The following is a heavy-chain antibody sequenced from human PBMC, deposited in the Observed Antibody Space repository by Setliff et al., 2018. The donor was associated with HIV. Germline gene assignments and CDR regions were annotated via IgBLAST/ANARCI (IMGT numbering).Heavy chain of an antibody. J-gene: IGHJ5*02. CDR1: GGTFSSYV. CDR3: ALPYCSGGNCWSSASLPPAGWFDP. D-gene: IGHD2-15*01. Sequence: SVKVSCKASGGTFSSYVISWVRQAPGQGPEWMGGIIPMYGVTNYAQKFQGRVTITTDESTSTAYMELSSLRSEDTAVYYCALPYCSGGNCWSSASLPPAGWFDPWGQGTLGAVSS. V-gene: IGHV1-69*05. CDR2: IIPMYGVT.